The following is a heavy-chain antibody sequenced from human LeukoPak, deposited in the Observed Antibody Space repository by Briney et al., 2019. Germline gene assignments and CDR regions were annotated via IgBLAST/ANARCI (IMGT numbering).Heavy chain of an antibody. Sequence: GASVKVSCKASGYAFTDYYMHWVRQAPGQGLEWVGWINPNSGGTKYEQKFQGRVTITRDTSISTAYMELSRLRSDDTAVYYCAREGYCGGTSCYTHEKHFDQWGQGTLVTVSS. CDR3: AREGYCGGTSCYTHEKHFDQ. CDR1: GYAFTDYY. V-gene: IGHV1-2*02. J-gene: IGHJ4*02. CDR2: INPNSGGT. D-gene: IGHD2-2*02.